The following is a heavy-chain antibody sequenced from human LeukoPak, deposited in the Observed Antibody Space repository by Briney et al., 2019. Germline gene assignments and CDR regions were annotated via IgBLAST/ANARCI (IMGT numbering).Heavy chain of an antibody. CDR1: GYTFTSYD. V-gene: IGHV1-8*02. J-gene: IGHJ6*03. Sequence: ASVKVSCKASGYTFTSYDINWGRQATGQGVEWMGWMNPNSGNTGYAQKFQGRVTMTRNTSISTAYMELSSLRSEDTAVYYCARSQRWLQLLYYYYYMDVWGKGTTVTVSS. CDR2: MNPNSGNT. D-gene: IGHD5-24*01. CDR3: ARSQRWLQLLYYYYYMDV.